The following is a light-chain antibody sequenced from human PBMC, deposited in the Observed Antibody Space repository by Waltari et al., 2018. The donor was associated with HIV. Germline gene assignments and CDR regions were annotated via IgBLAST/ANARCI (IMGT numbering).Light chain of an antibody. CDR1: SSDVGGYTY. V-gene: IGLV2-11*01. Sequence: QSALTPPRPVSGSPGQSVPISCTGPSSDVGGYTYVSWYQHHPNKGPKLLIYDVNKRPSGVPDRFSGSKSGNTASLTISGLQAEDEADYYCCSYADTYFVLFGGRTKLTVL. J-gene: IGLJ2*01. CDR2: DVN. CDR3: CSYADTYFVL.